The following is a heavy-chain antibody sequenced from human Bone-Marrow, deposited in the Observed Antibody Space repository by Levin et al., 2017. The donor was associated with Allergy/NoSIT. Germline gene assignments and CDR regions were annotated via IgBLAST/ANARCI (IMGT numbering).Heavy chain of an antibody. CDR2: IYSGGRG. V-gene: IGHV3-53*01. CDR1: GFTVSSNH. CDR3: AIYGSGNDYSAFDI. Sequence: GESLKISCAASGFTVSSNHMSWVRQAPGKGLEWVSLIYSGGRGYYADSVRGRFTISRDNSKNTLYLQLNSLRAEDTAVYYCAIYGSGNDYSAFDIWGQGTMATVSS. D-gene: IGHD3-10*01. J-gene: IGHJ3*02.